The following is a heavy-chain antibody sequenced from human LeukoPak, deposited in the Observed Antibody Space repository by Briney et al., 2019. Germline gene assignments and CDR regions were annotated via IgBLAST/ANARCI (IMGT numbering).Heavy chain of an antibody. J-gene: IGHJ4*02. CDR3: ARSNYYDGEVQSPVKRPHNFDF. V-gene: IGHV4-39*01. Sequence: SETLSLTCTVSGGSVSTSTYFWGWIRQPPGKGLEWIGNIYYTGSAYYNPSLKSRVTISVDASKSQFSLRLSSVTAADTAVYFCARSNYYDGEVQSPVKRPHNFDFWGQGTLVTVSS. D-gene: IGHD3-22*01. CDR2: IYYTGSA. CDR1: GGSVSTSTYF.